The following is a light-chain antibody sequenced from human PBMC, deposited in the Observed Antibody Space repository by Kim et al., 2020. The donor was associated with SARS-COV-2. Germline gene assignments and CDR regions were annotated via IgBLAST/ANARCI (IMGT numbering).Light chain of an antibody. CDR1: SSDVGTFNY. CDR3: SSYAGRNNVV. J-gene: IGLJ2*01. CDR2: EVT. Sequence: QSALTQPPSASGSPGQSVTISCTGTSSDVGTFNYVSWYQQHPGKAPKLMISEVTKRPSGVPDRFSGSKSGNTASLTVSGLQAEDEADYYCSSYAGRNNVVFGGETPLAGL. V-gene: IGLV2-8*01.